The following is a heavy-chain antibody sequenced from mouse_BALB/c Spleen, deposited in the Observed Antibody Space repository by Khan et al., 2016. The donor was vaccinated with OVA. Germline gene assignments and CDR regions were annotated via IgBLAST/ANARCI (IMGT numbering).Heavy chain of an antibody. J-gene: IGHJ3*01. V-gene: IGHV3-6*02. CDR3: ARGGSSGPAWFAY. CDR1: GYSITSGYF. D-gene: IGHD3-1*01. CDR2: IRYDGNS. Sequence: EVQLQESGPGLVKPSQSLSLTCSVTGYSITSGYFWNWIRQFPGNKLEWMGYIRYDGNSNYNPSLKNRISITRDTSKNQFFLKLNSVTPEDTATDYCARGGSSGPAWFAYWGQGTLVIVSA.